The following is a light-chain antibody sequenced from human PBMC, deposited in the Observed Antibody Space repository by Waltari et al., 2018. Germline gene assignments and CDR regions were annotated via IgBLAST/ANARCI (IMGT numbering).Light chain of an antibody. CDR2: WAS. J-gene: IGKJ2*01. Sequence: DIVMTQSPDSLAVSLGERATHNCKSSQTIFYSSNKKNFLAWYQVKPGQPPKLLIYWASTRESGVPDRFSGSGSGTDFTLTISSLQAEDVAVYFCQQYYTTPVTFGQGTKLEI. CDR3: QQYYTTPVT. V-gene: IGKV4-1*01. CDR1: QTIFYSSNKKNF.